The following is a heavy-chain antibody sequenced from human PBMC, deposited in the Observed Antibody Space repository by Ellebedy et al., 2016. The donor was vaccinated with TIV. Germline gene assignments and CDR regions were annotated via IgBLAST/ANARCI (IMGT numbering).Heavy chain of an antibody. D-gene: IGHD2-8*01. CDR1: GYTFRTYG. J-gene: IGHJ4*02. CDR3: TRDMVQGMVSRYLWFDY. Sequence: ASVKVSCKASGYTFRTYGMSWVRQAPGQGLEWMGWISAYTGDTKYAQKFHGRVTMTADISTSTAFMELRSLGSDDTAVYYCTRDMVQGMVSRYLWFDYWGQGTQVVVSS. V-gene: IGHV1-18*01. CDR2: ISAYTGDT.